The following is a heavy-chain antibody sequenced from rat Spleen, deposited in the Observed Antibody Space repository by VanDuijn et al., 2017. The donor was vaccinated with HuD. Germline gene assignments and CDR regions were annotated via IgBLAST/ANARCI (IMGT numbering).Heavy chain of an antibody. CDR3: TTLNYPGPKWFAY. CDR1: GFTFSTFP. J-gene: IGHJ3*01. V-gene: IGHV5-27*01. Sequence: EVQLVESGGGLVQPGRSLKLSCAASGFTFSTFPMAWVRQAPKKGLEWVAYISTGGGSTYYRDSVKGRFTISRDNAKSTLYLQMDSLRSEDTATYYCTTLNYPGPKWFAYWGQGTLVTVSS. CDR2: ISTGGGST. D-gene: IGHD1-4*01.